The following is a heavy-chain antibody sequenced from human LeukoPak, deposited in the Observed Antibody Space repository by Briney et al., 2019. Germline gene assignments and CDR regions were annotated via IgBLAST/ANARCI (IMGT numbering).Heavy chain of an antibody. CDR2: IYHSGNT. J-gene: IGHJ4*02. Sequence: SETLSLTYNASGASMSSNYWSWIRQPPGKGLEWIGYIYHSGNTNYSPSLESRVTMSVDESKNQFSLRVHFVSAADTAVYYCASTRRAAVAGRFDSWGQGTLVTVSS. D-gene: IGHD6-19*01. CDR3: ASTRRAAVAGRFDS. CDR1: GASMSSNY. V-gene: IGHV4-4*09.